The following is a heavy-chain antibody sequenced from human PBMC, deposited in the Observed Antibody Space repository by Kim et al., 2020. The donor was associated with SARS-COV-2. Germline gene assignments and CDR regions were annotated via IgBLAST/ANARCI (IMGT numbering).Heavy chain of an antibody. CDR1: GFKFSNYY. Sequence: GGSLRLSCTVSGFKFSNYYISWIRQAPGKGLQWVAYMGTADGLVKYVESVKGRFTISRDNAVNSTYLEMTRLRDDDTAVYYCAAGNTVGVISRNYWGRGTLVSVSS. V-gene: IGHV3-11*01. D-gene: IGHD1-26*01. CDR3: AAGNTVGVISRNY. CDR2: MGTADGLV. J-gene: IGHJ4*02.